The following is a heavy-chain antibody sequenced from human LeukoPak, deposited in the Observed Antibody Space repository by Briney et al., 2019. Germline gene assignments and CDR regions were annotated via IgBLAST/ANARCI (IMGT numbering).Heavy chain of an antibody. CDR2: MNIDGSEK. CDR3: ARDPVEWELLLDY. D-gene: IGHD1-26*01. CDR1: GFTFSNYW. J-gene: IGHJ4*02. V-gene: IGHV3-7*01. Sequence: GGSLRLSCAASGFTFSNYWMGWVRQAPGKRPEWVANMNIDGSEKYYADSVKGRFSISRDNARNSVYLQMASLRVEDTAVYYCARDPVEWELLLDYWGQGTLVTVSS.